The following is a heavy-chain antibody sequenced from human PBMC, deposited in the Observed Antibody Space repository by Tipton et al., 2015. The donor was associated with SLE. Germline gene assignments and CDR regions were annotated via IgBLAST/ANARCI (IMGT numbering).Heavy chain of an antibody. CDR3: ARLLEHFDY. CDR1: GFTFSRYT. Sequence: SLRLSCAASGFTFSRYTMSWVRQAPGKRLEWVSSISSSSNYIYYADSMKGRFTISRDNAKNSLYLQINSLRAEDTAVYYCARLLEHFDYWGQGTLVTVSS. CDR2: ISSSSNYI. J-gene: IGHJ4*02. V-gene: IGHV3-21*01.